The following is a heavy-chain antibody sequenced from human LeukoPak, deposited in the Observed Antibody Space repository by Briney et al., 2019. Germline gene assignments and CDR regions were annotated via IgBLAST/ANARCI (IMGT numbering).Heavy chain of an antibody. V-gene: IGHV4-34*01. CDR2: IHHGGRT. CDR1: SGSLSGYY. Sequence: SETLSLTRAVYSGSLSGYYWSWIRQPPGKGLEWIGEIHHGGRTKYHPALKSRVTISVDTPNNQFSLKLSSMTAADTAVYYCARHGDWYFALWGPGTLVTVSS. J-gene: IGHJ2*01. CDR3: ARHGDWYFAL. D-gene: IGHD3-10*01.